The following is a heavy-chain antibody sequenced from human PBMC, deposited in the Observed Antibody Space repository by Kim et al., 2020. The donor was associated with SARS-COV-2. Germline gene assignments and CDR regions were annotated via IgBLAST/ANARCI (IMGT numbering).Heavy chain of an antibody. D-gene: IGHD3-22*01. CDR3: ARDLGNYDSSGYDY. CDR2: ISSSGSTI. V-gene: IGHV3-48*03. Sequence: GGSLRLSCAASGFTFSSYEMNWVRQAPGKGLEWASYISSSGSTIYYADSVKGRFTISRDNAKNSLYLQMNSLRAEDTAVYYCARDLGNYDSSGYDYWGQGTLVTVSS. J-gene: IGHJ4*02. CDR1: GFTFSSYE.